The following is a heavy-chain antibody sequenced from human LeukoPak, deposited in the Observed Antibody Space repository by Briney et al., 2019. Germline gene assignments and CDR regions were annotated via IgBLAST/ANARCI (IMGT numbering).Heavy chain of an antibody. J-gene: IGHJ6*03. CDR1: GYSISSGYY. CDR3: AREYYGDLIYYYYYYMDV. CDR2: IYHSGST. Sequence: KSSETLSLTCTVSGYSISSGYYWGWIRQPPGKGLEWIGSIYHSGSTYYNPSLKSRVTISVDTSKNQFSLKLSSVTAADTAVYYCAREYYGDLIYYYYYYMDVWGKGTTVTVSS. D-gene: IGHD4-17*01. V-gene: IGHV4-38-2*02.